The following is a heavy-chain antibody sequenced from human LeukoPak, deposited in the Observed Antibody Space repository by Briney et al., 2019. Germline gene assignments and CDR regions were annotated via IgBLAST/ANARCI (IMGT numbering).Heavy chain of an antibody. CDR1: GYTFTGYY. CDR3: ARDYLEENYYDSSGYMS. V-gene: IGHV1-2*02. D-gene: IGHD3-22*01. Sequence: ASVKVSCTASGYTFTGYYMHWVRQAPGQGLEWMGWINPNSGGTNYAQKFQGRVTMTRDTSISTAYMELSRLRSDDTAVYYCARDYLEENYYDSSGYMSWGQGTLVTVSS. CDR2: INPNSGGT. J-gene: IGHJ4*02.